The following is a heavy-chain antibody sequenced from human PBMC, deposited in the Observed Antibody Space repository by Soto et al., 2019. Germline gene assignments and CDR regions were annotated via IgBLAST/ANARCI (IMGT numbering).Heavy chain of an antibody. CDR3: ARDGRVWSQH. V-gene: IGHV3-7*01. D-gene: IGHD1-26*01. Sequence: EVQLVESGGSLVQPGESLRLSCAASGFTFSACWMSWLRQAPGKGLEWVAGIKPDGGEKNYVDSVKGRFTISRDNAKNSLYLQISSLRAEDTAIYYCARDGRVWSQHWGLGTLVTVSS. CDR1: GFTFSACW. CDR2: IKPDGGEK. J-gene: IGHJ1*01.